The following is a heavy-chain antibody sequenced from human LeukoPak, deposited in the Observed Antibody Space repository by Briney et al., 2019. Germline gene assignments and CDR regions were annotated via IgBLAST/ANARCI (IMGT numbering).Heavy chain of an antibody. CDR3: AKSNVAVDDAFDI. V-gene: IGHV3-21*01. J-gene: IGHJ3*02. D-gene: IGHD6-19*01. CDR2: ISSSSSFI. CDR1: GFTFSSYA. Sequence: GGSLRLSCAASGFTFSSYAMNWVRQAPGKGLEWVSSISSSSSFIYYADSVKGRFTISRDNAKNSLYLQMNSLRAEDTAVYYCAKSNVAVDDAFDIWGQGTMVTVSS.